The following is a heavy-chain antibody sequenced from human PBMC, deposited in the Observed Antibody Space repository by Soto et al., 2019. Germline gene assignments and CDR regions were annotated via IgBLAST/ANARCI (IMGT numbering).Heavy chain of an antibody. CDR3: TTVSFDWYSFDYYYMDV. D-gene: IGHD3-9*01. Sequence: GGSLRLSCAASGFTFSNAWMSWVRQAPGKGLEWVGRIKSKTDGGTTDYAAPVKGRFTISRDDSKNTLYLQMNSLKTEDTAVYYCTTVSFDWYSFDYYYMDVWGKGTTVTVSS. CDR2: IKSKTDGGTT. CDR1: GFTFSNAW. J-gene: IGHJ6*03. V-gene: IGHV3-15*01.